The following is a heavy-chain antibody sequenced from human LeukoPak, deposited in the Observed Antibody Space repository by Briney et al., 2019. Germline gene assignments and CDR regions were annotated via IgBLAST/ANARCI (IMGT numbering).Heavy chain of an antibody. CDR1: GGTFSSYA. CDR2: IIPIFGTA. V-gene: IGHV1-69*05. J-gene: IGHJ6*02. Sequence: ASVKVSCKASGGTFSSYAISWVRQAPGQGLEWMGGIIPIFGTANYAQKFQGRVTITTDESTSTAYMELSSLRSEDTAVYYCAREGGIAAAGYLGGYYYYGMDVWGQGTTVTVSS. D-gene: IGHD6-13*01. CDR3: AREGGIAAAGYLGGYYYYGMDV.